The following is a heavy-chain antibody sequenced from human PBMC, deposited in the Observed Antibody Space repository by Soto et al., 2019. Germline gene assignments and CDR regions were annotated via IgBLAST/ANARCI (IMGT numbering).Heavy chain of an antibody. CDR3: AKDGPFTIAYYFDY. CDR2: ISYDGSNK. CDR1: GFTFSSYG. Sequence: QVQLVESGGGVVQPGRSLRLSCAASGFTFSSYGMHWVRQAPGKGLEWVAVISYDGSNKYYADSVKGRFTISRDNSKNTLYLQMNSLRAEDTGVYYCAKDGPFTIAYYFDYWGQGTLVTVSS. V-gene: IGHV3-30*18. J-gene: IGHJ4*02. D-gene: IGHD3-10*01.